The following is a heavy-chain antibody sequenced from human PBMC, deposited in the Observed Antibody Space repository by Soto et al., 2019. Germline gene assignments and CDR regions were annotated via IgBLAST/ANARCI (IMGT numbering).Heavy chain of an antibody. CDR3: ARGEMVTNLGGFDY. CDR1: GVTFSSYA. V-gene: IGHV1-69*01. CDR2: IIPIFGTA. Sequence: QVQLVQSGAEVKKPGSSVKVSCTASGVTFSSYAISWVRQAPGQGLEGMGGIIPIFGTASYAQKFQGRVTITADESTITAYMGLSSLSSEDTAVYYCARGEMVTNLGGFDYWGQGTLVTVSS. J-gene: IGHJ4*02. D-gene: IGHD5-18*01.